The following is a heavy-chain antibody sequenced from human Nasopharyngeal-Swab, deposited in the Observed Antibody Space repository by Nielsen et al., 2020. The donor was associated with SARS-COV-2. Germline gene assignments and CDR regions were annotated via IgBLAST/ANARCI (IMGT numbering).Heavy chain of an antibody. J-gene: IGHJ5*02. D-gene: IGHD3-10*01. CDR3: AREAGLLVQGVSVGGWFDP. V-gene: IGHV4-34*01. Sequence: VRQMPGKGLEWIGEINHSGSTNYNPSLKSRVTISVDTSKNQLSLKLSSVTAADTAVYYCAREAGLLVQGVSVGGWFDPWGQGTLVTVSS. CDR2: INHSGST.